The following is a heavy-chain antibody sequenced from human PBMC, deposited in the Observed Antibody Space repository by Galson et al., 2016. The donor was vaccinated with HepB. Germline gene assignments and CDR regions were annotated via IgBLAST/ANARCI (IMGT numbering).Heavy chain of an antibody. V-gene: IGHV3-23*01. CDR1: GFTFSSYA. CDR3: AKDIQQWLVRGNDAFDI. CDR2: ISVVDDDT. D-gene: IGHD6-19*01. Sequence: SLRLSYAASGFTFSSYAMSWVRQAPGKGLEWVSAISVVDDDTYYADSVKGRFTISRDNSRTTLYLQMNSLRAEDTALYYCAKDIQQWLVRGNDAFDIWGQGTMVTVAS. J-gene: IGHJ3*02.